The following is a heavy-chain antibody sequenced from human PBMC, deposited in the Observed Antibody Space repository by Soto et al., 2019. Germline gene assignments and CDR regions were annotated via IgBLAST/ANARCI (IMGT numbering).Heavy chain of an antibody. D-gene: IGHD2-8*01. CDR1: GYTFTSYD. CDR3: ARDLGYCTNGVCYPAWFDP. CDR2: MNPNSGNT. J-gene: IGHJ5*02. Sequence: ASVKVSCKASGYTFTSYDINWVRQATGQGFEYLGWMNPNSGNTGYVKKFQGRVTITRDTSASTAYMELSSLRSEDTAVYYCARDLGYCTNGVCYPAWFDPWGQGTLVTVSS. V-gene: IGHV1-8*01.